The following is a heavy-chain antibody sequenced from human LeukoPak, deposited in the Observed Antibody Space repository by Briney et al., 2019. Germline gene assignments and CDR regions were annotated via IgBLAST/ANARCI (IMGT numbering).Heavy chain of an antibody. CDR3: ARSPSDYGDFIDY. CDR2: INPNSGGT. D-gene: IGHD4-17*01. Sequence: ASVKVSCKASGYTFTGYYMHWVRQAPGQGLEWMGWINPNSGGTNYAQKFQGRVIMTRDTSISTAYMELSRLRSDDTAVYYCARSPSDYGDFIDYWGQGTLVTVSS. CDR1: GYTFTGYY. J-gene: IGHJ4*02. V-gene: IGHV1-2*02.